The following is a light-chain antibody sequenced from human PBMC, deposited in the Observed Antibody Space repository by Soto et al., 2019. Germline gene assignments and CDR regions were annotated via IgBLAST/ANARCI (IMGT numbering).Light chain of an antibody. V-gene: IGLV2-8*01. CDR3: SSYAGRNNVV. Sequence: QSALTQPPSASGSPGQSVTLSCTGTSRDVGGYDYVSWYQQHPGKAPKLVIYEVTKRPSGVPDRFSGSRSGDTASLTVSGLQADDEAYYYCSSYAGRNNVVFGGGTKLTVL. CDR2: EVT. CDR1: SRDVGGYDY. J-gene: IGLJ2*01.